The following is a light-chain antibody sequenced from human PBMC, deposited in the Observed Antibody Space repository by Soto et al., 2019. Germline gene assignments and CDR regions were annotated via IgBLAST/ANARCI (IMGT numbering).Light chain of an antibody. Sequence: DIVMTQSPDSLAVSLDERATINCKSSQSVLYSSKNKNSLVWYQQKPGQPPKLLIYWASTRESGVPDRFSGSGSGTDFTLTISSLQAEDVAVYYCQQHYSDPLTFGGGTKVEIK. CDR2: WAS. CDR3: QQHYSDPLT. V-gene: IGKV4-1*01. J-gene: IGKJ4*01. CDR1: QSVLYSSKNKNS.